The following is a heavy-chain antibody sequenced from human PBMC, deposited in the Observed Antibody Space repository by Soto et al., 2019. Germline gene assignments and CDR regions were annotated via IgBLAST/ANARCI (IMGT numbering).Heavy chain of an antibody. J-gene: IGHJ4*02. Sequence: QVQLVESGGGVVQPGRSLRLSCSVSGFTFSSHAMHWVRQAPGKGLEWVALISSDGSNKYYADSVKGRFTTSRDNSKNTMYLQMNSLRVEDTAVYYCARDVEGGSASDLGYWGQGALVTVSS. CDR1: GFTFSSHA. CDR2: ISSDGSNK. CDR3: ARDVEGGSASDLGY. D-gene: IGHD1-26*01. V-gene: IGHV3-30-3*01.